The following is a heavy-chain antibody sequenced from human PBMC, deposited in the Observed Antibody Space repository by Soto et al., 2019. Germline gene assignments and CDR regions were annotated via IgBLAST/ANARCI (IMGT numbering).Heavy chain of an antibody. D-gene: IGHD2-2*01. CDR2: IYYSGST. V-gene: IGHV4-59*08. CDR1: GGSISSYY. Sequence: PSETLSLTCTVSGGSISSYYWSWIRQPPGKGLEWIGYIYYSGSTNYNPSLKSRVTISVDTSKNQFSLKLSSVTAADTAVYYCARRGRVFVAGFSRSSSTSCYPGDYYYYYMDVWGKGTTVTVSS. CDR3: ARRGRVFVAGFSRSSSTSCYPGDYYYYYMDV. J-gene: IGHJ6*03.